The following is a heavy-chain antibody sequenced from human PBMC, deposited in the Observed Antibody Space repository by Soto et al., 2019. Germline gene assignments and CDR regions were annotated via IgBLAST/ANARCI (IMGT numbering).Heavy chain of an antibody. CDR1: VFTGSSNY. Sequence: GALRLSCAASVFTGSSNYMSWVRQAPGKGLEWVSVIYSGGSTYYADSVKGRFTISRDNSKNTLYLQMNSLRAEDTAVYYCARGHGYYDSSGYYYDFDYWGQGTLVTVSS. CDR3: ARGHGYYDSSGYYYDFDY. V-gene: IGHV3-53*01. J-gene: IGHJ4*02. CDR2: IYSGGST. D-gene: IGHD3-22*01.